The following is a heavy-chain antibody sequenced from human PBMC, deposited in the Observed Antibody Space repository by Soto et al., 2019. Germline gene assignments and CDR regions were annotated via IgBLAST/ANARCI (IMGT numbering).Heavy chain of an antibody. J-gene: IGHJ6*02. Sequence: GXSVKVACTASANPLTSYYFHWVRQAPGQGLEWMGVINPSGGSTSYAQKFQGRVTMTRDTSTSTVYMELSSLRSEDTAVYYCASQPSSTQTAYYDYGMDVWGQRTTVTVSS. D-gene: IGHD2-2*01. V-gene: IGHV1-46*01. CDR2: INPSGGST. CDR1: ANPLTSYY. CDR3: ASQPSSTQTAYYDYGMDV.